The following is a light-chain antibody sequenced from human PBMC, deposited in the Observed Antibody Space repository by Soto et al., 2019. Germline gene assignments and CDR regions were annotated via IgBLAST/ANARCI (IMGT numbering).Light chain of an antibody. CDR1: SSDIGSYNL. V-gene: IGLV2-23*03. J-gene: IGLJ3*02. CDR2: EGT. CDR3: LPHAYTPTFVL. Sequence: QSALTQPASVSGSPGQSITISCTGTSSDIGSYNLVSWYQHLPGKAPKLIIYEGTKRSSGVSNRFSGSKSGNTASLTISGLPPADPAAHYCLPHAYTPTFVLFSARTNLSGL.